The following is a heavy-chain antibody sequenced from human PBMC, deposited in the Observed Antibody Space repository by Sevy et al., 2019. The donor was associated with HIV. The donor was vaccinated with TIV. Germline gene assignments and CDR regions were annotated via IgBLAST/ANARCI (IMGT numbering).Heavy chain of an antibody. Sequence: ASVKVSCKASGYTFTGYYMHWVRQAPGQGLEWMGWINPNSGGRNYAQKFQGRVTMTRDTSISTAYMELSRLRSDDTAVYYCARATQDYYGSGSYYKPGMDVWGQGTTVTVSS. CDR3: ARATQDYYGSGSYYKPGMDV. V-gene: IGHV1-2*02. CDR2: INPNSGGR. J-gene: IGHJ6*02. CDR1: GYTFTGYY. D-gene: IGHD3-10*01.